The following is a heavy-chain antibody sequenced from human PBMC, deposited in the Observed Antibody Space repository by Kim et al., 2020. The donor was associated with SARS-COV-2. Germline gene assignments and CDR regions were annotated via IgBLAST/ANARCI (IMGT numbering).Heavy chain of an antibody. CDR3: ARETFWSGYSKKAEYFQH. CDR1: GFTFSSYE. Sequence: GGSLRLSCAASGFTFSSYEMNWVRQAPGKGLEWVSYISNAGSTIYYADSVKGRFTISRDNAKNSLYLQMNSLRAEDTAVYYCARETFWSGYSKKAEYFQHWGQGTLVTVSS. J-gene: IGHJ1*01. D-gene: IGHD3-3*01. CDR2: ISNAGSTI. V-gene: IGHV3-48*03.